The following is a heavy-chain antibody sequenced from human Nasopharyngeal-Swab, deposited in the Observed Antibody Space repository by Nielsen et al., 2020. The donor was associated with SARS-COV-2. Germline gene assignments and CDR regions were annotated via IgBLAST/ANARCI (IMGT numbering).Heavy chain of an antibody. J-gene: IGHJ4*02. CDR2: ISYDGSNE. CDR3: AKDVHGDYGGIDY. V-gene: IGHV3-30*18. D-gene: IGHD4-17*01. Sequence: GESLKISCAASGFTFSSSGMDGVRQAPGKGLEWVAVISYDGSNEYYGASVKGRFTISRDNCKNTLYLQMNSLTVDDTAVYYCAKDVHGDYGGIDYWGQGTLVTVSS. CDR1: GFTFSSSG.